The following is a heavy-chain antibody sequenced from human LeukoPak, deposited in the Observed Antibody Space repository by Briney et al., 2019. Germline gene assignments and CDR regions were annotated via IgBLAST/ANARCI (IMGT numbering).Heavy chain of an antibody. V-gene: IGHV3-9*01. CDR3: ARGGYDSSGYLDY. J-gene: IGHJ4*02. D-gene: IGHD3-22*01. Sequence: GGSLRLSCAASGFTFDDYAMHWVRQAPGKGLEWVSGISWNSGSIGYADSVKGRFTISRDNAKNSLYLEMNSLRAEDTAVYYCARGGYDSSGYLDYWGQGTLVTVSS. CDR1: GFTFDDYA. CDR2: ISWNSGSI.